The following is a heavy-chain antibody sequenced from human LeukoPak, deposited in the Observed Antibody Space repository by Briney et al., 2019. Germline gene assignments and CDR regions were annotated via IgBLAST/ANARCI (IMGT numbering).Heavy chain of an antibody. D-gene: IGHD3-3*01. V-gene: IGHV1-24*01. CDR2: FDPEDGET. J-gene: IGHJ4*02. CDR1: GYTLTELS. Sequence: ASVKVSCKVSGYTLTELSMHWVRQAPGKGLEWMGGFDPEDGETIYAQKFQGRVTMTEDTSTDTAYMELSSLRSEDTAVYYCAIVVPAYYDFWRGFDYWGQGTLVTVSS. CDR3: AIVVPAYYDFWRGFDY.